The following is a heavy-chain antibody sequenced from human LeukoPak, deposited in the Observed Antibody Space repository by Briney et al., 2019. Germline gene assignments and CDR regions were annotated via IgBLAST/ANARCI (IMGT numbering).Heavy chain of an antibody. CDR1: GFTFSSYG. CDR3: VRGGASTWS. Sequence: PGTSLRLSCAASGFTFSSYGMHWVRQAPGKGLEWVGVIGYDGNNKYYADSVKGRFTISRDDAKNTLYLQMNSLRAEDTAVYYCVRGGASTWSWGQGTLVTVSS. D-gene: IGHD2-15*01. V-gene: IGHV3-33*08. J-gene: IGHJ5*02. CDR2: IGYDGNNK.